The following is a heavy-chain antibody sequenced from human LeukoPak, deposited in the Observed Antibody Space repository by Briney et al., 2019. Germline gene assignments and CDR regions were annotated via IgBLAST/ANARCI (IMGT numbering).Heavy chain of an antibody. Sequence: PGGSLRLSCAASGSTFSSYAMSWVRQAPGKGLEWVSVISGSGGSTYYADSVKGRFTISRDNSKNTLYLQMNSLRAEDTAVYYCARAYSSSWYGGYWFDPWGQGTLVTVSS. CDR1: GSTFSSYA. CDR2: ISGSGGST. V-gene: IGHV3-23*01. J-gene: IGHJ5*02. CDR3: ARAYSSSWYGGYWFDP. D-gene: IGHD6-13*01.